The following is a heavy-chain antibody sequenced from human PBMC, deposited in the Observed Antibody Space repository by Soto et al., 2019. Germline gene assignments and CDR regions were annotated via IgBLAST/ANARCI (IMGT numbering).Heavy chain of an antibody. CDR3: AKEIVGDYYDYGMDV. Sequence: QVQLVESGGGVVQPGRSLRLSCAASGFTFSSYGMHWVRQAPGKGLEWVAVISYDGSNKYYADSVKGRFTISRDNSKNTLYLQMNSLRAEDTAVYYCAKEIVGDYYDYGMDVWGQGTTVTVSS. J-gene: IGHJ6*02. D-gene: IGHD3-16*02. V-gene: IGHV3-30*18. CDR2: ISYDGSNK. CDR1: GFTFSSYG.